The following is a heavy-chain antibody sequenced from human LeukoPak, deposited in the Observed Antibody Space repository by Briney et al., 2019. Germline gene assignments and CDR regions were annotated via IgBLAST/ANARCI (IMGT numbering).Heavy chain of an antibody. Sequence: PSETLSLTCTVSGASINNNFWTWIRQPPGKGLEWIGYIYSSGSANYNPSLKSRVIISGDTSKNQISLNLTSVTAADTAVYYCARPRPGSWSRIDYWGQGTLVTVSS. V-gene: IGHV4-59*08. CDR1: GASINNNF. J-gene: IGHJ4*02. CDR3: ARPRPGSWSRIDY. CDR2: IYSSGSA. D-gene: IGHD6-13*01.